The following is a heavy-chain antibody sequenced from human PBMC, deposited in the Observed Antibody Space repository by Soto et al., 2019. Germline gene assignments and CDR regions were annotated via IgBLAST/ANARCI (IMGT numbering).Heavy chain of an antibody. CDR2: ISSSSSTI. CDR3: ARDFFVYYDPYGMDV. J-gene: IGHJ6*02. D-gene: IGHD3-3*01. Sequence: PGGSLRLSCAASGFTFSSYSMNWVRQAPGKGLEWVSYISSSSSTIYYAESVKGRFTISRDNATNSLYQQINSLRDEDTAVYYCARDFFVYYDPYGMDVWGQGTTVTVSS. CDR1: GFTFSSYS. V-gene: IGHV3-48*02.